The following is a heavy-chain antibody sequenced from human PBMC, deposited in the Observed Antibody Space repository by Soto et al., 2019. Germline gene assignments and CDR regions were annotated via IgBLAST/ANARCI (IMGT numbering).Heavy chain of an antibody. CDR2: IYGGGTT. D-gene: IGHD7-27*01. CDR3: VQTTGWPGFDF. Sequence: EVQLVESGGGLIQPGGSLRLSCAASGFAVSSKYMTWVRQAPGKGLEWVSVIYGGGTTYYADSVKGRFTISRDTSKNTLYPQLNSLSAEDTAVYYCVQTTGWPGFDFWGPGTLVTVSS. CDR1: GFAVSSKY. J-gene: IGHJ4*02. V-gene: IGHV3-53*01.